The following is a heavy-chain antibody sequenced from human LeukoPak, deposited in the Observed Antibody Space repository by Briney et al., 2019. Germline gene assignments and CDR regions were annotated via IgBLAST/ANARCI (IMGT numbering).Heavy chain of an antibody. CDR1: GGSISSSSYY. J-gene: IGHJ4*02. V-gene: IGHV4-39*01. CDR3: ARRRSSSWYVSFDY. D-gene: IGHD6-13*01. CDR2: IYYSGST. Sequence: SETLSLTCTVSGGSISSSSYYWGWIRQPPGKGLEWNGSIYYSGSTYYNPSLKSRVTISVDTSKNQFSLKLSSVTAADTAVYYCARRRSSSWYVSFDYWGQGTLVTVSS.